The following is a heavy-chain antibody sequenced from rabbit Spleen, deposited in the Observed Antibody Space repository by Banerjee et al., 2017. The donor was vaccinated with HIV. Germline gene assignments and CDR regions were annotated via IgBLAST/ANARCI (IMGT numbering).Heavy chain of an antibody. CDR3: ARDLIGVISWNFNL. D-gene: IGHD1-1*01. CDR1: GVFLYGNNE. CDR2: INNVTGKS. J-gene: IGHJ4*01. Sequence: QEQLEESGGGLVKPEGSLILTCNAAGVFLYGNNEMLWVRQAPGKGLEWIVCINNVTGKSVYASWAKGRFTMSKTSSTTVTLQMTSLTAADTATYFCARDLIGVISWNFNLWGQGTLVTVS. V-gene: IGHV1S45*01.